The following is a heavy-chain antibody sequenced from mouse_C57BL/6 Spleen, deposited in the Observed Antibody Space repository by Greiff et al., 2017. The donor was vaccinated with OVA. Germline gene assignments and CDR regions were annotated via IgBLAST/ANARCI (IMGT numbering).Heavy chain of an antibody. CDR1: GYTFTDYE. D-gene: IGHD1-1*01. CDR2: IDPETGGT. Sequence: VQGVESGAELVRPGASVTLSCKASGYTFTDYEMHWVKQTPVHGLEWIGAIDPETGGTAYNQKFKGKAILTADKSSSTAYMELRSLTSEDSAVYYCTRNYGSSSFDYWGQGTTLTVSS. J-gene: IGHJ2*01. CDR3: TRNYGSSSFDY. V-gene: IGHV1-15*01.